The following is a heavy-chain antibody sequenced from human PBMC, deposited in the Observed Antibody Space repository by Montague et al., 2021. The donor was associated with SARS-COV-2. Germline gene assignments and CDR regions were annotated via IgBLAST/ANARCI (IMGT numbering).Heavy chain of an antibody. J-gene: IGHJ4*02. Sequence: SETLSLTCAVYGGSFSGYYWSWICQPPGKGLEWIAYTYNNDRTNYNPSLESRVSVSVDTSKNQFSLRLSSVTAADTAVYYCARIGGWSGAFWGQGTLVTVSS. CDR3: ARIGGWSGAF. D-gene: IGHD3/OR15-3a*01. CDR1: GGSFSGYY. V-gene: IGHV4-34*01. CDR2: TYNNDRT.